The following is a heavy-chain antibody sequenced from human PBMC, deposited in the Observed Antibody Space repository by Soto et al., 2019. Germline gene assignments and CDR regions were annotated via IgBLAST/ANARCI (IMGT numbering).Heavy chain of an antibody. CDR3: ARTYDGSGPNSGGYAFDI. V-gene: IGHV4-39*01. D-gene: IGHD3-22*01. CDR1: GGSISSSSYY. Sequence: PSETLSLTCTVSGGSISSSSYYWGWIRQPPGKGLEWIGSIYYSGNTYYNPSLKSRVTISVDTAKNQFSLKLSSVTAADTAVYYCARTYDGSGPNSGGYAFDIWGQGTMVT. CDR2: IYYSGNT. J-gene: IGHJ3*02.